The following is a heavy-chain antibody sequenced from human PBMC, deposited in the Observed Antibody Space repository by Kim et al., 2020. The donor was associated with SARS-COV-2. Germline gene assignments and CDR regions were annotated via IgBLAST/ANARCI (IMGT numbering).Heavy chain of an antibody. J-gene: IGHJ3*02. CDR1: GGSFSGYY. CDR3: ASGGAVAGLAFDI. Sequence: SETLSLTRAVYGGSFSGYYWSWIRQPPGKGLEWIGEINHSGSTNYNPSLKSRVTISVDTSKNQFSLKLSSVTAADTAVYYCASGGAVAGLAFDIWGRGTMVTVSS. D-gene: IGHD6-19*01. CDR2: INHSGST. V-gene: IGHV4-34*01.